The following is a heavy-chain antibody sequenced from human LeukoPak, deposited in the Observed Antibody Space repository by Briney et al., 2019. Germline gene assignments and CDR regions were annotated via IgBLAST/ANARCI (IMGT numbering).Heavy chain of an antibody. CDR3: ARGAVRGLDYYYYYYMDV. CDR1: GGSFSGYY. D-gene: IGHD3-10*01. V-gene: IGHV4-34*01. Sequence: PSETLSLTCAVYGGSFSGYYWSWIRQPPGKGLEWIGEISHSGSTNYNPSLKSRVTISLDTSKNQFSLKLSSATAADTAVYYCARGAVRGLDYYYYYYMDVWGKGTTVTVSS. J-gene: IGHJ6*03. CDR2: ISHSGST.